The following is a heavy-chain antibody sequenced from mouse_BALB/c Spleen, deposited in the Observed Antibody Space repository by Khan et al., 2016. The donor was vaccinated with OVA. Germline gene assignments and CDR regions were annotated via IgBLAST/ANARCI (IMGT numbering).Heavy chain of an antibody. Sequence: QVQLKQSGPGLVAPSQSLSITCTISGFSLTNYGIHWVRQPPGKGLEWLVVIWSDGSTTYNSTLKSRLSITNDNSNSQVFLKMNSLQTDDTAMYSWARQPDDHYYALDYWGQGTSVTVSA. CDR1: GFSLTNYG. CDR2: IWSDGST. CDR3: ARQPDDHYYALDY. V-gene: IGHV2-6-1*01. J-gene: IGHJ4*01.